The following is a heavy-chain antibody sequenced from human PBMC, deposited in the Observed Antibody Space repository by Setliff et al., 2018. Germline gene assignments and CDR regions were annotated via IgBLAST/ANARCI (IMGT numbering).Heavy chain of an antibody. D-gene: IGHD3-3*01. Sequence: GGSLRLSCAVSGFTFSNYWMTWVRQAPGKGLEWVANIKQDGSESYYVDSVKGRFTISRDNAKNSLYLQMNSLRAEDTAVYYCTRDVYDFRTGEAGPWGQGARVTVSS. CDR3: TRDVYDFRTGEAGP. V-gene: IGHV3-7*01. CDR2: IKQDGSES. J-gene: IGHJ5*02. CDR1: GFTFSNYW.